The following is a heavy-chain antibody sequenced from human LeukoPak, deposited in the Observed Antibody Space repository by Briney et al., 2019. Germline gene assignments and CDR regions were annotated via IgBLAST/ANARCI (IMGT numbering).Heavy chain of an antibody. CDR1: GGTLSSHA. D-gene: IGHD3-22*01. J-gene: IGHJ4*02. CDR3: ARDNVVSYFDY. CDR2: IIPILGIA. V-gene: IGHV1-69*04. Sequence: ASVKVSCKASGGTLSSHAISWVRQAPGQGLEWMGRIIPILGIANYAQKFQGRVTITADKSTSTAYMELSSLRSEDTAVYYCARDNVVSYFDYWGQGTLVTVSS.